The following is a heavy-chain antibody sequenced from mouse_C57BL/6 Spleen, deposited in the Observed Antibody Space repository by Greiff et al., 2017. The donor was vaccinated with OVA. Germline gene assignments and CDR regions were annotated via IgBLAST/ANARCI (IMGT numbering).Heavy chain of an antibody. J-gene: IGHJ2*01. Sequence: EVQRVESGAELVRPGASVKLSCTASGFNIKDYYMHWVKQRPEQGLEWIGRIDPEDGDTEYAPKFQGKATMTADTPSNTAYLQLSSLTSEDTAVYYCTTELLGYWGQGTTLTVSS. D-gene: IGHD1-1*01. CDR2: IDPEDGDT. CDR3: TTELLGY. CDR1: GFNIKDYY. V-gene: IGHV14-1*01.